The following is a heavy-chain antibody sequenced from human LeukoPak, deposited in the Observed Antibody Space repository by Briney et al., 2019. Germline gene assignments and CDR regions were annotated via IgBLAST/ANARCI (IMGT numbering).Heavy chain of an antibody. D-gene: IGHD3-3*01. CDR3: ATSVRFLEWLLPFDY. V-gene: IGHV3-11*04. CDR1: GFTFSDYY. Sequence: PGGSLRLSCAASGFTFSDYYMSWIRQAPGKGLEWVSYISSSGSTIYYADSVKGRFTISRDNAKNSLYLQMNSLRAEDTAVCYCATSVRFLEWLLPFDYWGQGTLVTVSS. J-gene: IGHJ4*02. CDR2: ISSSGSTI.